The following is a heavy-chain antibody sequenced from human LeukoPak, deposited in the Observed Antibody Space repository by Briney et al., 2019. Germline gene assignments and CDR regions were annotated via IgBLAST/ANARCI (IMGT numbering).Heavy chain of an antibody. D-gene: IGHD1-26*01. CDR3: TTEVRELPVPRRDY. CDR2: IGTAGDT. V-gene: IGHV3-13*01. CDR1: GFTFSSYD. J-gene: IGHJ4*02. Sequence: PGGSLRLSCAASGFTFSSYDMHWVRQATGKGLEWVSAIGTAGDTYYPGSVKGRFTISRDDSKNTLYLQMNSLKTEDTAVYYCTTEVRELPVPRRDYWGQGTLVTVSS.